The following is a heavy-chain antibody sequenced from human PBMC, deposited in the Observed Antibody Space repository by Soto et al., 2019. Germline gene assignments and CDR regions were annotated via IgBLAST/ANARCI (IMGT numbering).Heavy chain of an antibody. CDR1: GDTLTTYG. J-gene: IGHJ6*02. CDR2: IGAYNGNI. D-gene: IGHD3-10*01. V-gene: IGHV1-18*04. CDR3: AYTGGSYDYYYYYGLAV. Sequence: GASVKVSCKASGDTLTTYGITWVRQAPGQGLEWMGWIGAYNGNIEYAQKLQGRVTMTTDTSTSTAYMELRSLRSDDTAVYFCAYTGGSYDYYYYYGLAVWGQGTTVTVSS.